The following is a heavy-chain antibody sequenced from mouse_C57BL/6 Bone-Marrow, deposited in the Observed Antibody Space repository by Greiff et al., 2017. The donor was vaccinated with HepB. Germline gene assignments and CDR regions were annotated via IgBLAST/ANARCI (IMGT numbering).Heavy chain of an antibody. J-gene: IGHJ1*03. CDR3: TRRGYYGSSFYWYFDV. V-gene: IGHV1-15*01. CDR1: GYTFTDYE. D-gene: IGHD1-1*01. CDR2: IDPETGGT. Sequence: QVQLQQSGAELVRPGASVTLSCKASGYTFTDYEMHWVKQTPVHGLEWIGAIDPETGGTAYNQKFKGKAILTADKSSSTAYMELRSLTSEDSAVYYCTRRGYYGSSFYWYFDVWGTGTTVTVSS.